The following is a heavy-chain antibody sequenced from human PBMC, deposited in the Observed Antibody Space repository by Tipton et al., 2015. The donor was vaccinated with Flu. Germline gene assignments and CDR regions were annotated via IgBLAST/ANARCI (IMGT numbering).Heavy chain of an antibody. CDR1: GFTFSTYS. Sequence: GSLRLSCAASGFTFSTYSMNWVRQAPGKGLEWVSSISTSRNYISYADSVKGRFTISRDNVRNSLFLQMNSLRAEDTAVYYCARRDYSNYVSDPKSWFDPWGQGILVTVSS. V-gene: IGHV3-21*01. CDR3: ARRDYSNYVSDPKSWFDP. J-gene: IGHJ5*02. CDR2: ISTSRNYI. D-gene: IGHD4-11*01.